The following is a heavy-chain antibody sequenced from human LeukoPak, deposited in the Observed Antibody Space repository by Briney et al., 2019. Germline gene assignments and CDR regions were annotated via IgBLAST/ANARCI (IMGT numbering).Heavy chain of an antibody. CDR1: GYTFTSYG. CDR2: IIPIFGTA. V-gene: IGHV1-69*13. D-gene: IGHD2-15*01. J-gene: IGHJ6*02. Sequence: ASVKVSCKASGYTFTSYGISWVRQAPGQGLEWMGGIIPIFGTANYAQKFQGRVTITADESTSTAYMELSSLRSEDTAVYYCAREYCSGGSCYYGMDVWGQGTTVTVSS. CDR3: AREYCSGGSCYYGMDV.